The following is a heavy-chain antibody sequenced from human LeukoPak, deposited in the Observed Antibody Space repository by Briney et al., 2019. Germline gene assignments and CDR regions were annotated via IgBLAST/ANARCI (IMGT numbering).Heavy chain of an antibody. V-gene: IGHV4-38-2*02. CDR1: GYSISSPFY. Sequence: SETLSLTCTVSGYSISSPFYWGWIRQSPGKGLQWIGSIYYTGSTYYNPSLKSRVTISVDTSKNHFSLKLSPVTAADTAMYYCARHQYYDSRGSHYYSYYYMDVWGKGTTVTVSS. CDR3: ARHQYYDSRGSHYYSYYYMDV. J-gene: IGHJ6*03. D-gene: IGHD3-22*01. CDR2: IYYTGST.